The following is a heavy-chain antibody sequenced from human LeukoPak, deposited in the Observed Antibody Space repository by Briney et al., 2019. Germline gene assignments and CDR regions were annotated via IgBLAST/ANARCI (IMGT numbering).Heavy chain of an antibody. CDR1: GYTFTSYD. Sequence: ASVKVSCKASGYTFTSYDISWVRQAPGQGLEWIGWIGADNGNTNYAQKLQGRVTMTTDTSTSTAYMELRSLRSDDTAVYYCARLGHTAMVTFGSVDYWGQGTLVTVSS. V-gene: IGHV1-18*01. D-gene: IGHD5-18*01. J-gene: IGHJ4*02. CDR3: ARLGHTAMVTFGSVDY. CDR2: IGADNGNT.